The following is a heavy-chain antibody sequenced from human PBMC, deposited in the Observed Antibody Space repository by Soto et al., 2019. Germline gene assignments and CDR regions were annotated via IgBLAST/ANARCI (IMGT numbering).Heavy chain of an antibody. CDR3: ARELGAAAATGYFDY. V-gene: IGHV4-4*02. CDR1: GGSISSSNW. D-gene: IGHD6-13*01. Sequence: SETLSLTCAVSGGSISSSNWWSWVRQPPGKGLEWIGEIYHSGSTNYNPSLKSRVTISVDKSKNQFPLKLSSVTAADTAVYYCARELGAAAATGYFDYWGQGTLVTVSS. CDR2: IYHSGST. J-gene: IGHJ4*02.